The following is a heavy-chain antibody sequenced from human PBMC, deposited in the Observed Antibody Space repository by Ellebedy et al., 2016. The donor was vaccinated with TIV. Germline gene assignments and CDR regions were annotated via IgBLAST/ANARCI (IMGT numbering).Heavy chain of an antibody. Sequence: AASVKVSCKASGYTFTSYGISWVRQAPGQGLEWMGWISAYNGNTNYAQKLQGRVTMTTDTSTSTAYMELRSLRSDDTAVYYCAREPRDPAIYYGMDVWGQGTTVTVSS. CDR2: ISAYNGNT. V-gene: IGHV1-18*01. D-gene: IGHD5-18*01. J-gene: IGHJ6*02. CDR1: GYTFTSYG. CDR3: AREPRDPAIYYGMDV.